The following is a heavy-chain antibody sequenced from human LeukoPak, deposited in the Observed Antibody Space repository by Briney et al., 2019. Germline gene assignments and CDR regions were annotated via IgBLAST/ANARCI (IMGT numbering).Heavy chain of an antibody. J-gene: IGHJ4*02. CDR2: IKSKTDGGTT. CDR1: GGSFSDYY. V-gene: IGHV3-15*01. Sequence: ETLSLTCAVYGGSFSDYYWSWVRQAPGKGLEWVGRIKSKTDGGTTDYAAPVKGRFTISRDDSKNTLYLQMNSLKTEDTAVYFCTTERYCSSTSCYALGFDYWGQGILGTVSS. CDR3: TTERYCSSTSCYALGFDY. D-gene: IGHD2-2*01.